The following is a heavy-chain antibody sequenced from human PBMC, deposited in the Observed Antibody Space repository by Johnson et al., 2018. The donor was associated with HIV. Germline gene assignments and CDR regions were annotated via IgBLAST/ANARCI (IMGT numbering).Heavy chain of an antibody. Sequence: QVQLVESGGGLVQPGGSLRLSCAASGFTFRAYGMHWVRQAPGKGLEWLTLMSYDGSKKYYADSVKGRFTISRDDAKNLLFLQMNSLTADDTAVYYCGRGGRVVMEDVFGIWGQGTMVTVSA. D-gene: IGHD3-3*01. CDR3: GRGGRVVMEDVFGI. CDR1: GFTFRAYG. CDR2: MSYDGSKK. J-gene: IGHJ3*02. V-gene: IGHV3-30*03.